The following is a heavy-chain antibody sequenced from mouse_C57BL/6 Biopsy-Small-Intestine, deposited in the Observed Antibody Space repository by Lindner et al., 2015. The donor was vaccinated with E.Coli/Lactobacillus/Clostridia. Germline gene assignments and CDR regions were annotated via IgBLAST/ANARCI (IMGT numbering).Heavy chain of an antibody. D-gene: IGHD1-1*01. CDR1: GYTFTDYY. V-gene: IGHV1-26*01. CDR2: INPNNGGT. Sequence: VQLQESGPELVKPGASVKISCKASGYTFTDYYMNWVKQSHGKSLEWIGDINPNNGGTSYNQKFKGKATLTVDKSSSTAYMELRSLTSEDSAVYYCATYYYGSSLYWGQGTTLTASS. J-gene: IGHJ2*01. CDR3: ATYYYGSSLY.